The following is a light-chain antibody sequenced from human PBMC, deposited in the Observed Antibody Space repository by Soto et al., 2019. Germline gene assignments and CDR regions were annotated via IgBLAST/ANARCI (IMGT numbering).Light chain of an antibody. J-gene: IGLJ2*01. CDR3: QSYDSSLSGVV. CDR1: SSNIGAGYD. Sequence: QPVLTQPPSVSGAPGQRVTISCTGSSSNIGAGYDVHWYQHLPGTAPKLLIYGNINRPSGVPDRFSGSKSGTSASLAITGVQAEDEADYYCQSYDSSLSGVVFGGGTKLTVL. V-gene: IGLV1-40*01. CDR2: GNI.